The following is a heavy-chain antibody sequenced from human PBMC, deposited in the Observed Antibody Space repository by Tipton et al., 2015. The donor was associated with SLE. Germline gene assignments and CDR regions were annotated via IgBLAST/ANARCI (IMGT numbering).Heavy chain of an antibody. Sequence: SLRLSCAASGFTFSSYAMHWVRQAPGKGLEYVSAISSNGGSTYYADSVKGRFTISRDNSKNTLYLQMNSLRAEDTAVYYCAADSSAYYSYYFDYWGQGTLVTVSS. CDR2: ISSNGGST. D-gene: IGHD3-22*01. J-gene: IGHJ4*02. CDR1: GFTFSSYA. V-gene: IGHV3-64*04. CDR3: AADSSAYYSYYFDY.